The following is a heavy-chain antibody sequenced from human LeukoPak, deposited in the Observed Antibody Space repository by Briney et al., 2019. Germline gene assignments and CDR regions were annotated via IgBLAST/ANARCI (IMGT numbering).Heavy chain of an antibody. Sequence: GGSLRLSCAASGFTVRTNYVSWVRQAPGKGLEWVSVIYSSGSTYYADSVKNRFTISRDEFNNTVYLRMNSLRVEDTAVCYCARATWGYQFDCWGQGTLVTVSS. CDR1: GFTVRTNY. V-gene: IGHV3-66*01. CDR2: IYSSGST. D-gene: IGHD5-12*01. J-gene: IGHJ4*02. CDR3: ARATWGYQFDC.